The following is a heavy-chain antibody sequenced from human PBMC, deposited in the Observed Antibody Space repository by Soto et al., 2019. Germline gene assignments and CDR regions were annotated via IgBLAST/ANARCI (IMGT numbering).Heavy chain of an antibody. CDR1: GGSISSYY. V-gene: IGHV4-59*08. CDR2: IYYSGST. Sequence: PSETLSLTCTVSGGSISSYYWSWIRQPPGKGLEWIGYIYYSGSTNYNPSLKSRVTISVDTSKNQFSLKLSSVTAADTAVYYCARQNSSSWYETLPFDYWGQGTLVTVSS. J-gene: IGHJ4*02. CDR3: ARQNSSSWYETLPFDY. D-gene: IGHD6-13*01.